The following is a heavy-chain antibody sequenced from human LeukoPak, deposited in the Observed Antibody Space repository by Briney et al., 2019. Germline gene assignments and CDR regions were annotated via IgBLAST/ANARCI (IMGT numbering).Heavy chain of an antibody. Sequence: ASVTVSFTVSGYTLTELSMHWVRQAPGKGLEWKGGFDPEDGETIYAQKFQGRVTMTEDTSTDTAYMELSSLRSEDTAAYYCATATLSSGGNGYFDYWGQGTLVTVSS. V-gene: IGHV1-24*01. CDR1: GYTLTELS. D-gene: IGHD2-15*01. CDR2: FDPEDGET. CDR3: ATATLSSGGNGYFDY. J-gene: IGHJ4*02.